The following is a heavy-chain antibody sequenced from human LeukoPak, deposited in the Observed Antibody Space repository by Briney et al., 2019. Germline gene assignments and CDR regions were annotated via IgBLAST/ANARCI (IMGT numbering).Heavy chain of an antibody. J-gene: IGHJ4*02. V-gene: IGHV3-74*01. CDR3: AREVAATGRYFEY. D-gene: IGHD5-12*01. CDR1: GFTFSNRW. Sequence: GGSLRLSCAASGFTFSNRWMHWVRQAPGKGLIWVSRINKDGSTTDYADSVKGRFTISRDNAKNTLFLQMSSLRAEDTALYYCAREVAATGRYFEYWGQGTLVTVSS. CDR2: INKDGSTT.